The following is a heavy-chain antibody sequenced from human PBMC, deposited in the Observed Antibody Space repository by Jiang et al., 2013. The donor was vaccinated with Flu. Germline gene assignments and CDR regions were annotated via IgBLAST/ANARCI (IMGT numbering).Heavy chain of an antibody. CDR3: ARDGTAFSRASWLIEPGGERRFES. CDR2: ISPYNGDT. Sequence: GAEVKKPGASVKVSCKASGYTFTRYGLSWVRQAPGQGLEWMGWISPYNGDTAYAKKVQGRVTMTTDSSTSTAYMELRSLKADDTAVYYCARDGTAFSRASWLIEPGGERRFESWGQGTLVTVSS. CDR1: GYTFTRYG. V-gene: IGHV1-18*04. J-gene: IGHJ4*02. D-gene: IGHD2-21*01.